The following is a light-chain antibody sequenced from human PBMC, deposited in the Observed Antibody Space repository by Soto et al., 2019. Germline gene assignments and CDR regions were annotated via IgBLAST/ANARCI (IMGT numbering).Light chain of an antibody. V-gene: IGLV2-14*01. Sequence: QSALTQPASVSGSPGQSITISCTGTSSDVGGYNYVCWYQQHPGKVPKLIIYDVSSRPSGISNRFSGSKSGNTASLTISGLQSEDEAHYYCISYTSRDTLVFGGGTKLTVL. CDR2: DVS. CDR1: SSDVGGYNY. CDR3: ISYTSRDTLV. J-gene: IGLJ2*01.